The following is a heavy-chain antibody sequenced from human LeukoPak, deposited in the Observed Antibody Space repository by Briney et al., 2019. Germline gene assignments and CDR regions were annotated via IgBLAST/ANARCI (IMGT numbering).Heavy chain of an antibody. D-gene: IGHD3-22*01. J-gene: IGHJ4*02. CDR3: ANSLDYYDSSGYGVY. CDR1: GFTVSSNY. Sequence: GGSLRLSCAASGFTVSSNYMSWVRQAPGKGLEWVSVIYSGGSTYYADSVKGRFTISRDNSKNTLYLQMNSLRAEDTAVYYCANSLDYYDSSGYGVYWGQGTLVTVSS. CDR2: IYSGGST. V-gene: IGHV3-53*05.